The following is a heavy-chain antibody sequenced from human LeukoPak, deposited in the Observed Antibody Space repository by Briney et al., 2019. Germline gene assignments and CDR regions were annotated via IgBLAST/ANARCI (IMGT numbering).Heavy chain of an antibody. D-gene: IGHD1-26*01. CDR2: ISYDGSNK. Sequence: PGRSLRLSCAASGFTFSSYGMHWVRQAPGKGLEWVAVISYDGSNKYYADSVKGRFTIFRDNSKNTLYLQMNSLRAEDMAVYYCAKDSGTRGSQSYDYWGQGTLVTVSS. CDR1: GFTFSSYG. CDR3: AKDSGTRGSQSYDY. V-gene: IGHV3-30*18. J-gene: IGHJ4*02.